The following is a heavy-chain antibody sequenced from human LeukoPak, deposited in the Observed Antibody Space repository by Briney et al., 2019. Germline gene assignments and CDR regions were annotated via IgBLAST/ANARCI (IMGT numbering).Heavy chain of an antibody. J-gene: IGHJ4*02. CDR1: GGSISSYY. CDR3: ARHFFENGRYALLGY. Sequence: SETLSLTCNVSGGSISSYYWSWIRQPPGKGLEWIGYIYNSGSTSYNPSLKSRVTISVDTSKSQFSLKLNSVTAADTAVYYCARHFFENGRYALLGYWAQGTLVTVS. CDR2: IYNSGST. D-gene: IGHD3-16*01. V-gene: IGHV4-59*08.